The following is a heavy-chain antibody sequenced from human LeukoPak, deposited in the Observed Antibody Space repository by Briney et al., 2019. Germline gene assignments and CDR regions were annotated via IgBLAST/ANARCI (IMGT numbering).Heavy chain of an antibody. CDR2: INHSGST. Sequence: SETLSLTCAVYGGSFSGYYWSWIRQPPGKGLEWIGEINHSGSTNYNPSLKSRVTISVDTSKNQFSLKLSSVTAADTAVYYCARGFGLRFLEWSLWGQGTLVTVSS. D-gene: IGHD3-3*01. CDR3: ARGFGLRFLEWSL. V-gene: IGHV4-34*01. J-gene: IGHJ4*02. CDR1: GGSFSGYY.